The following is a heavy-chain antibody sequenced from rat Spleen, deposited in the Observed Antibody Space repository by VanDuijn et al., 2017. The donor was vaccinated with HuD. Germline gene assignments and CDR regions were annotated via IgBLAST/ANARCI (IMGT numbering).Heavy chain of an antibody. V-gene: IGHV3-3*01. Sequence: EVQLQESGPGLVKPSQSLSLTCSVTGHPITSSYRWNWIRKFPGNKLEWMGYINSAGSTNYNPSLKRRISITRDTSKNQFFLQVNSVTTEDTATYYCASLYSSYSLYYFDYWGQGVMVTVSS. CDR2: INSAGST. CDR1: GHPITSSYR. CDR3: ASLYSSYSLYYFDY. D-gene: IGHD1-2*01. J-gene: IGHJ2*01.